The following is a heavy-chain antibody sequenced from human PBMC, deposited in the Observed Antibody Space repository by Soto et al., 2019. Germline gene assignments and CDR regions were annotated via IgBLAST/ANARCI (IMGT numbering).Heavy chain of an antibody. Sequence: PSETLSLTCTVSGGSISSGDYYWSWIRQPPGKGLEWIGYIYYSGSTYYNPSLKSRVTISVDTSKNQFSLKLSSVTAADTAVYYCARDEPKWLRSHSSGLDYWGQGTLVTVSS. CDR1: GGSISSGDYY. V-gene: IGHV4-30-4*01. D-gene: IGHD5-12*01. J-gene: IGHJ4*02. CDR2: IYYSGST. CDR3: ARDEPKWLRSHSSGLDY.